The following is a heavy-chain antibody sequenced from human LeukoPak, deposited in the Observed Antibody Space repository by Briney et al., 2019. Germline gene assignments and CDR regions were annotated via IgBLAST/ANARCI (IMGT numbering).Heavy chain of an antibody. CDR3: ARGCSLGY. V-gene: IGHV3-48*03. CDR2: ISSSGSAI. J-gene: IGHJ4*01. CDR1: GFTFSSYE. Sequence: GGSLSLSCAASGFTFSSYEMNWVRQAPGKGLEWVSKISSSGSAIYYADSVKGRFTISRANAKSTLYLQMNSLRVEDTAVYYCARGCSLGYWGHGNLVTVSS. D-gene: IGHD4/OR15-4a*01.